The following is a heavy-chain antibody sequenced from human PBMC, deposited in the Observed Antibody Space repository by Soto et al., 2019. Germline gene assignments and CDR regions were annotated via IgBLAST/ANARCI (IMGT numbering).Heavy chain of an antibody. J-gene: IGHJ6*03. CDR2: IYYSGST. Sequence: QVQLQESGPGLVKPSQTLSLTCTVSGGSISSGGYYWSWIRQHPGKGLEWIGYIYYSGSTYYNPSLKSRVTISVDTSKNQFSLKPSSVTAADTAVYYCARAMNSGYNPMDVWGKGTTVTVSS. V-gene: IGHV4-31*03. CDR1: GGSISSGGYY. D-gene: IGHD5-12*01. CDR3: ARAMNSGYNPMDV.